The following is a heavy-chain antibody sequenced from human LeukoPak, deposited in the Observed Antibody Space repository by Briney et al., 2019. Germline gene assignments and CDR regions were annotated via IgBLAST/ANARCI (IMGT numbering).Heavy chain of an antibody. D-gene: IGHD1-26*01. J-gene: IGHJ4*02. Sequence: SETLSLTRTVSGGTIRTLYWSWIRQTPGKGLEWIGYFYHTGSTNYNPSLKSRVIMSLDTSESQFSLKLSSVTAADTAVYYCARVMASYDYFDYWGQGTLVTVSS. CDR3: ARVMASYDYFDY. V-gene: IGHV4-59*11. CDR1: GGTIRTLY. CDR2: FYHTGST.